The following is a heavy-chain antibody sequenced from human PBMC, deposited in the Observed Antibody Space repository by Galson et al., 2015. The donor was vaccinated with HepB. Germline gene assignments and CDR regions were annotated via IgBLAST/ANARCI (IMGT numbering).Heavy chain of an antibody. V-gene: IGHV3-33*08. J-gene: IGHJ6*02. CDR3: ARESPRRGGICEGAFCKGVDV. CDR1: GFPFSDYA. Sequence: SLRLSCAASGFPFSDYAMHWVRQAPGKGLEWVAVIWFDGSEMYYEDFVKGRSTISRDNSKKTLYLQVNSLRAEDTAVYYCARESPRRGGICEGAFCKGVDVWGQGTTVTVSS. D-gene: IGHD2-15*01. CDR2: IWFDGSEM.